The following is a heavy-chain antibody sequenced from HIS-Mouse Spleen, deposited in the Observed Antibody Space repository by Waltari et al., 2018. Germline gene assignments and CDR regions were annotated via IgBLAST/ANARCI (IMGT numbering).Heavy chain of an antibody. CDR2: MNPNSGNT. J-gene: IGHJ4*02. V-gene: IGHV1-8*01. CDR3: ARPVGYYYDSSGYYYDY. Sequence: QVQLVQSGAEVKKPGASVKVSCKASGYTFTSYDTNWVRQATGQGLEWMGWMNPNSGNTGYAKKFQGKVTMTRNTSISAAYMELSSLRSEDTAVYYCARPVGYYYDSSGYYYDYWGQGTLVTVSS. CDR1: GYTFTSYD. D-gene: IGHD3-22*01.